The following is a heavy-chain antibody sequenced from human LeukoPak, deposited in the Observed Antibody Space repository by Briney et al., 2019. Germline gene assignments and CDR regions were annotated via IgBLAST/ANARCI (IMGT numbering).Heavy chain of an antibody. CDR2: INHSGST. V-gene: IGHV4-34*01. D-gene: IGHD3-3*01. CDR1: GGSFSGYY. J-gene: IGHJ4*02. CDR3: ARGSVSRITIFGVVTRGGAFDY. Sequence: SETLSLTCAVYGGSFSGYYWSWIRQPPGKGLEWIGEINHSGSTNYNPSLKGRVTISVDTSKNQFSLKLSSVTAADTAVYYCARGSVSRITIFGVVTRGGAFDYWGQGTLVTVSS.